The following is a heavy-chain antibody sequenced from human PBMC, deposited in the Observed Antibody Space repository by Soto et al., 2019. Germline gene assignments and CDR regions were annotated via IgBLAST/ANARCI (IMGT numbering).Heavy chain of an antibody. V-gene: IGHV3-23*01. Sequence: PGGSLRLSCAGSGFTFNRNAMSWVRQAPGKGLEWVSGITGNSAFTYYADSVKGRFTISRDNSKNTLYLQMNSLRAEDTAVYYCAKEILTFDYWGQGTLVTVSS. CDR1: GFTFNRNA. CDR3: AKEILTFDY. CDR2: ITGNSAFT. J-gene: IGHJ4*02. D-gene: IGHD3-9*01.